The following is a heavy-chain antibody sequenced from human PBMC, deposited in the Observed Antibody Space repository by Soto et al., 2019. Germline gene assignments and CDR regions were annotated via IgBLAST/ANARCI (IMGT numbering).Heavy chain of an antibody. D-gene: IGHD3-10*02. J-gene: IGHJ6*02. Sequence: GGSLRLSCAASGFTFSSYAMSWVRQAPGKGLEWVSAISGSGGSTYYADSVKGRFTISRDNSKNTLYLQMNSLRAEDTAVYYCAKDRGVITMFLYYYGMDVWGQGTTVTVSS. CDR2: ISGSGGST. CDR1: GFTFSSYA. V-gene: IGHV3-23*01. CDR3: AKDRGVITMFLYYYGMDV.